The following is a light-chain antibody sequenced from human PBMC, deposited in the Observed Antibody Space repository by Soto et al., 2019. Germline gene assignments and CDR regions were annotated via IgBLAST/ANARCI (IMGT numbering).Light chain of an antibody. CDR3: QKYNSAPWT. V-gene: IGKV1-27*01. CDR2: AAS. Sequence: DIQMTQSPSSLSASVGDRVTITCRASQGISNYLAWYQQKPGTVPKLLISAASTLQTGVPSRLSGGGSGKDFTLTISSLQPEDGATDYGQKYNSAPWTFGQGTKVDIK. J-gene: IGKJ1*01. CDR1: QGISNY.